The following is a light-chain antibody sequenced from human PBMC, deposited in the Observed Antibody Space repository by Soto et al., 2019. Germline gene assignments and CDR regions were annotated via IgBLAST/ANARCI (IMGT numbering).Light chain of an antibody. CDR2: EAS. V-gene: IGKV3-11*01. CDR3: QQRSNWPVT. Sequence: EIVLTQSPATLSLSPGERATLSCRASQSVSSYLAWYQQKPGQAPRLLIYEASSRATGIPARFSGSGSGTDFTLTISSLEPEDFAVYFCQQRSNWPVTFGQGTRVEIK. CDR1: QSVSSY. J-gene: IGKJ1*01.